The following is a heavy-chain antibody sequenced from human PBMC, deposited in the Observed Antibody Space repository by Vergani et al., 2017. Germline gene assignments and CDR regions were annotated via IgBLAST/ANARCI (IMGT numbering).Heavy chain of an antibody. CDR2: ISSSGSTI. D-gene: IGHD2-15*01. Sequence: EVQPVESGGGLVQPGGSLRLSCAASGFTFSSYEMNWVRQAPGKGLEWVSYISSSGSTIYYADSVKGRFTLSRDNAKNSLYLQMNSLRAEDTAVYYCARIRRGGPFDPWGQGTLVTVSS. V-gene: IGHV3-48*03. CDR3: ARIRRGGPFDP. J-gene: IGHJ5*02. CDR1: GFTFSSYE.